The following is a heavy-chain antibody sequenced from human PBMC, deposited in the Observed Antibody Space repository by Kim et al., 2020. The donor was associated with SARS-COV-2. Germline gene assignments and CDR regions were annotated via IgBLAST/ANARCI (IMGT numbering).Heavy chain of an antibody. Sequence: GGSLRLSCAASGFTFSSYSMNWVRQAPGKGLEWVSSISSSSSYIYYADSVKGRFTISRDNAKNSLYLQMNSLRAEDTAVYYCANHDYIGGGFDYWGQGTLVTVSS. CDR3: ANHDYIGGGFDY. CDR2: ISSSSSYI. J-gene: IGHJ4*02. V-gene: IGHV3-21*01. CDR1: GFTFSSYS. D-gene: IGHD4-4*01.